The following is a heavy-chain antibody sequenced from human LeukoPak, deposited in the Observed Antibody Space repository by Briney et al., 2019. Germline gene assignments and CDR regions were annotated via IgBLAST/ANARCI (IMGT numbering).Heavy chain of an antibody. CDR3: ASYYGSGVYFDY. CDR2: IFYSGST. J-gene: IGHJ4*02. Sequence: SQTLSLTCTVSGGSIRSGDYYWSWIRQPPGNGLEWIGYIFYSGSTYYNPSLKSRLTISVDTSNNQFSLRLSSVTAADTAVYYCASYYGSGVYFDYWGQGALVTVSS. V-gene: IGHV4-30-4*01. D-gene: IGHD3-10*01. CDR1: GGSIRSGDYY.